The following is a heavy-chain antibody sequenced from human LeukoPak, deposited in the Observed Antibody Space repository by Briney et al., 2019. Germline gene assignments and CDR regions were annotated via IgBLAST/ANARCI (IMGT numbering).Heavy chain of an antibody. Sequence: GGSLRLSCAASGFPFSLAWMNWVRQAPGKGLEWVGRIKSKPDGGTTDYAAPVKGRFAISRDDSKNTLYLQMNSLKTEDTAAYFCTTYKTGTTYWGQGTLVTVSS. CDR3: TTYKTGTTY. CDR2: IKSKPDGGTT. V-gene: IGHV3-15*01. CDR1: GFPFSLAW. J-gene: IGHJ4*02. D-gene: IGHD1-7*01.